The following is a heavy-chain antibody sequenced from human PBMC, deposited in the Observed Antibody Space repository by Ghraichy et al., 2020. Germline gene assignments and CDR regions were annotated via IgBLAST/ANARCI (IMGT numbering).Heavy chain of an antibody. CDR1: GGSISSGGYY. Sequence: SETLYLTCTVSGGSISSGGYYWSWIRQHPGKGLEWIGYIYYSGSTYYNPSLKSRVTISVDTSKNQFSLKLSSVTAADTAVYYCARATTVVTRAFDIWGQGTMVTVSS. J-gene: IGHJ3*02. CDR3: ARATTVVTRAFDI. V-gene: IGHV4-31*03. D-gene: IGHD4-23*01. CDR2: IYYSGST.